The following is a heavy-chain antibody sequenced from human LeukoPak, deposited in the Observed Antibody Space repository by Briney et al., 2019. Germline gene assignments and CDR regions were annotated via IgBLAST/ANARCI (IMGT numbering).Heavy chain of an antibody. CDR2: IYPGDSDT. CDR3: ARLHHQFGVVIVPASWFDP. D-gene: IGHD3-3*01. Sequence: GESLKISCKGSGYSFTSYWIGWVRQTPGKGLEWMGIIYPGDSDTRYSPSFQGQVTISADKSISTAYLQWSSLKASDTAMYYCARLHHQFGVVIVPASWFDPWGQGTLVTVSS. J-gene: IGHJ5*02. V-gene: IGHV5-51*01. CDR1: GYSFTSYW.